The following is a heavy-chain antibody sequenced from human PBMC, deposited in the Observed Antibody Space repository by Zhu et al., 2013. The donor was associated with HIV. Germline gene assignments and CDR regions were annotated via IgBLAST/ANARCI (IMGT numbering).Heavy chain of an antibody. D-gene: IGHD4-17*01. V-gene: IGHV1-2*02. CDR3: AGALYSDVPALMVH. CDR2: INPKSGGT. Sequence: QVQLVQSGPEMKKAGSSVRVSCKPSGYNFVDYYIHWVRQAPGQRLEWLGWINPKSGGTNYSQKFRGGVTMTTDTSIGTAYMELPTLRPADTAVYYCAGALYSDVPALMVHWGQGTLVTVSS. J-gene: IGHJ4*02. CDR1: GYNFVDYY.